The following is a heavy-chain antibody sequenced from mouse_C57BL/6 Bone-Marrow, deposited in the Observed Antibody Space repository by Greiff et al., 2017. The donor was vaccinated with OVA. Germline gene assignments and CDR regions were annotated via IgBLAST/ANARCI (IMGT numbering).Heavy chain of an antibody. CDR1: GYTFTSYW. V-gene: IGHV1-69*01. D-gene: IGHD1-1*01. CDR2: IDPSDSYT. Sequence: VQLQQSGAELVMPGASVKLSCKASGYTFTSYWMHWVKQRPGQGLEWIGEIDPSDSYTNYNQKFKGKSTLTVDKSSSTAYMQLSSLTSEDSAVYYCARVGITTVVADYWGQGTTLTVSS. CDR3: ARVGITTVVADY. J-gene: IGHJ2*01.